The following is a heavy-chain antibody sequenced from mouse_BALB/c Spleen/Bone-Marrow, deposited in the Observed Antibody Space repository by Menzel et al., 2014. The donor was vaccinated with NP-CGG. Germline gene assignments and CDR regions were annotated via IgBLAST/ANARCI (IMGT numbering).Heavy chain of an antibody. J-gene: IGHJ1*01. Sequence: QVQLQQPGAELVKPGASVKLSCKASGYTFTSYWMHWVKQRPGQGLEWIGEINPSNGRTNYNEKFKSKATLTVDKSSSTAYMQLSSLTSEDSAVYYGAPYYYGSSYGFYWYFDVWGAGTTVTVSS. CDR3: APYYYGSSYGFYWYFDV. CDR1: GYTFTSYW. CDR2: INPSNGRT. D-gene: IGHD1-1*01. V-gene: IGHV1S81*02.